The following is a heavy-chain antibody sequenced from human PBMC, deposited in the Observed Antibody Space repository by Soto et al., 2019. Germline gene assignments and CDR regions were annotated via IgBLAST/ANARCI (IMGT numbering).Heavy chain of an antibody. CDR2: TSGNGGST. CDR1: GFSVTTNY. J-gene: IGHJ4*02. D-gene: IGHD6-6*01. V-gene: IGHV3-23*01. CDR3: TRTLFIAARGVEPFDY. Sequence: GGSLRLSCTASGFSVTTNYMSWVRQAPGKGLEWVSHTSGNGGSTYYADSVKGRFTISRDNSRDTMHLQMNSLRAEDTALYYCTRTLFIAARGVEPFDYWGQGALVIVSS.